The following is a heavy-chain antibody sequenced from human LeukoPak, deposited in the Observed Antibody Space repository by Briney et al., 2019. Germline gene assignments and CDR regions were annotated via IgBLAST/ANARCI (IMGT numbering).Heavy chain of an antibody. V-gene: IGHV4-59*01. Sequence: SETLSLTCTVSGGSISSYYWSWIRQPPGNGLEWIGYIYYSGSTNYNPSLKSRVTISVDTSKNQFSLKLSSVTAADTAVYYCARKATVTGHFDYWGQGTLVTVSS. CDR3: ARKATVTGHFDY. CDR1: GGSISSYY. CDR2: IYYSGST. J-gene: IGHJ4*02. D-gene: IGHD4-17*01.